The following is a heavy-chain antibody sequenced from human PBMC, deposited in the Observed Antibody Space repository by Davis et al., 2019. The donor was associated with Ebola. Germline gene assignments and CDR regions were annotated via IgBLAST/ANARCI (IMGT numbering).Heavy chain of an antibody. D-gene: IGHD6-13*01. CDR1: GYTFTSYD. CDR3: ARSSSWDLYYYYYMDV. CDR2: MNPNSGNT. V-gene: IGHV1-8*03. Sequence: ASVQVSCKASGYTFTSYDINWVRQATGQGLEWMGWMNPNSGNTGYAQKFQGRVTITRNTSISTAYMELSSLRSEDTAVYYCARSSSWDLYYYYYMDVWGKGTTVTVSS. J-gene: IGHJ6*03.